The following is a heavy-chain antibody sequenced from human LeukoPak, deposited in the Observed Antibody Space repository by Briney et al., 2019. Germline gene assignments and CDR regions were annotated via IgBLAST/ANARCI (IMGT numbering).Heavy chain of an antibody. CDR1: GGSISSNNYC. Sequence: SETLSLTCTVSGGSISSNNYCWGWIRQPPGKGPERIGNIYYSGSTYDNPSLKSRVTISVDTSKNQFSLKLSSVTAADTAVYYCAKSDGYSGYDPFDYWGQGTLVTVSS. V-gene: IGHV4-39*07. CDR2: IYYSGST. D-gene: IGHD5-12*01. J-gene: IGHJ4*02. CDR3: AKSDGYSGYDPFDY.